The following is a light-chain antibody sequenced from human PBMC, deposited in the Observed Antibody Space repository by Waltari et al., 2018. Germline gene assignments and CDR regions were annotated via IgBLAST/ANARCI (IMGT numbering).Light chain of an antibody. J-gene: IGLJ2*01. CDR2: QDT. V-gene: IGLV3-25*03. Sequence: SYELTQPPSVSVSPGQTAKITCSGDTLPKQYAYWYQQKPGQAPVVVIYQDTQRPSVIPERIAGSSSGTTVTLTNSDVQAADEAVYHCQSADSTNTYVIFGGGTQLTVL. CDR1: TLPKQY. CDR3: QSADSTNTYVI.